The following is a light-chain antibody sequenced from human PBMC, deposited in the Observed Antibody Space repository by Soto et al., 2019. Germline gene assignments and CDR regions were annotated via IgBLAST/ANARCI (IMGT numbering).Light chain of an antibody. V-gene: IGKV3-20*01. CDR2: GAS. Sequence: EIVLTQSPGTLSLSPGERATLSCRASQSLTNNYVAWYQQTPRRARSLLIDGASTRATSIPGRFSSSGCRTVITLTSSRLPAEHVVDYCWQQYESVGTVGQGTKVDIK. CDR3: QQYESVGT. J-gene: IGKJ1*01. CDR1: QSLTNNY.